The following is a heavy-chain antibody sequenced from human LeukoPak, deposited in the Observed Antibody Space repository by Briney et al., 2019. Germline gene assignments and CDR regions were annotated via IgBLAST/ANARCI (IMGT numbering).Heavy chain of an antibody. CDR3: ARGPYCSGGSCYFDY. CDR1: GGSISSYY. D-gene: IGHD2-15*01. CDR2: IYYSGST. Sequence: SETLSLTCTVSGGSISSYYWSWIRQPPGKGLEWIGSIYYSGSTYYNPSLKSRVTISVDTSKNQFSLKLSSVTAADTAVYYCARGPYCSGGSCYFDYWGQGTLVTVSS. V-gene: IGHV4-59*12. J-gene: IGHJ4*02.